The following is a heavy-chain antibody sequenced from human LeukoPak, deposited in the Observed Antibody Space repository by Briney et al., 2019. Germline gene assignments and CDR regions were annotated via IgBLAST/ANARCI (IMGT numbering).Heavy chain of an antibody. D-gene: IGHD5-18*01. CDR2: IYYSGST. CDR1: GGSISSTSHY. CDR3: ARKRGYSYGFVDY. Sequence: SETLSLTCSVSGGSISSTSHYWGWIRQPPGKGLEWIGSIYYSGSTYYKPSLKSRVTISVDTSKNQFSLKLSSVTAADTAVYYCARKRGYSYGFVDYCGQGTLVIVSS. V-gene: IGHV4-39*01. J-gene: IGHJ4*02.